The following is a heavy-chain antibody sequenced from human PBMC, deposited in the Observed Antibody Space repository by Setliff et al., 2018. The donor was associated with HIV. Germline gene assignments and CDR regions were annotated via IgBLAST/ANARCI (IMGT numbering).Heavy chain of an antibody. Sequence: ASVKVSCKASGYTFTTYGISWVRQAPGHGLEWMGWISPNFGHTKYAQKFLDRVTMTIDTATSRAYLQWSSLKASDTAMYYCARPTRDDYDSSGSYYYFDYWGQGTLVTVSS. J-gene: IGHJ4*02. CDR2: ISPNFGHT. V-gene: IGHV1-18*04. CDR3: ARPTRDDYDSSGSYYYFDY. CDR1: GYTFTTYG. D-gene: IGHD3-22*01.